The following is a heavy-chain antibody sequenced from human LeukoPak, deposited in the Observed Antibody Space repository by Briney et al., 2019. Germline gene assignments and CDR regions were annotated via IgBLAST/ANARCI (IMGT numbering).Heavy chain of an antibody. CDR1: GFTFSSYW. Sequence: GGSLRLSCAASGFTFSSYWMSRVRQAPGKGLEWVANIKQDGSEKYYVDSVKGRFTISRDSAKNSLYLQMNSLRAEDTAVYYCAREIRALYYGMDVWGQGTTVTVSS. CDR3: AREIRALYYGMDV. J-gene: IGHJ6*02. CDR2: IKQDGSEK. V-gene: IGHV3-7*01.